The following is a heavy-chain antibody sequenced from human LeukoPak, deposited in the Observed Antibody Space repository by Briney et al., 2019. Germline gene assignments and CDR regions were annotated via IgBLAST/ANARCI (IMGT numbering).Heavy chain of an antibody. CDR3: ARDRGNGGPSDY. Sequence: ASVKVPCKASGYTFTAYGVSWVRQAPGQGLEWMGWISVYHGNTNYAQNLQGRVTMTTDTTTTTVYMELRSLRYDDTAVYYCARDRGNGGPSDYWGQGTLVTVSS. V-gene: IGHV1-18*01. CDR2: ISVYHGNT. CDR1: GYTFTAYG. D-gene: IGHD4-23*01. J-gene: IGHJ4*02.